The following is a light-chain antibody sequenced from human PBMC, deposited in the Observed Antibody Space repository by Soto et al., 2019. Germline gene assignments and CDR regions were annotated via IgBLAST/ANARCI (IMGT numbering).Light chain of an antibody. CDR2: DAT. Sequence: GDRVTITCRASQTSSTWMAWYQQTPGKAPKLLVYDATTLQRGVASRLSGSGSGKEFTLTISRLQHDDFATYYCQQYNSYSFGQGTKVDIK. CDR3: QQYNSYS. V-gene: IGKV1-5*01. CDR1: QTSSTW. J-gene: IGKJ1*01.